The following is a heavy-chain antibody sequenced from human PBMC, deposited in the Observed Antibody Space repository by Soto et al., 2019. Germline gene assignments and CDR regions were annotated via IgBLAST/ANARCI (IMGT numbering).Heavy chain of an antibody. CDR2: ISAYNGNT. Sequence: ASVKVSCKASGYTFTSYGISWVRQAPGQGLEWMGWISAYNGNTNYAQKLQGRVTMTTNTSTSTAYMELSSLRSDDTAVYYCARGPSYSKSNWFDPWGQGTLVTVSS. V-gene: IGHV1-18*01. CDR3: ARGPSYSKSNWFDP. J-gene: IGHJ5*02. D-gene: IGHD2-15*01. CDR1: GYTFTSYG.